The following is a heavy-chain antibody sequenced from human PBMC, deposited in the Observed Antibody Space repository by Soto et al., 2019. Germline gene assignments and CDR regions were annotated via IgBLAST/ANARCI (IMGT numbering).Heavy chain of an antibody. J-gene: IGHJ4*01. CDR2: IKMDASEK. D-gene: IGHD3-10*01. CDR3: ARDSVYGSGGSVTHYLDY. CDR1: GFTFGSYW. Sequence: GGSLRLSCAASGFTFGSYWLSWVRQAPGKGLEWLATIKMDASEKQYVDSVKGRFTMSRDNAKNSLDLQMDSLRAEDTAVYYCARDSVYGSGGSVTHYLDYCGNGTLLTGFS. V-gene: IGHV3-7*01.